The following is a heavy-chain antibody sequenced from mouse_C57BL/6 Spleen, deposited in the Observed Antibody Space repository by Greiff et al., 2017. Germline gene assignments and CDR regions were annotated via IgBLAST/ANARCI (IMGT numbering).Heavy chain of an antibody. V-gene: IGHV2-9-1*01. D-gene: IGHD1-1*01. CDR2: IWTGGGT. CDR3: APYYYGSSYAMDY. Sequence: VKVVESGPGLVAPSQSLSITCTVSGFSLTSYAISWVRQPPGKGLEWLGVIWTGGGTNYNSALKSRLSISKDNSKSQVFLKMNSLQTDDTARYYCAPYYYGSSYAMDYWGQGTSVTVSS. J-gene: IGHJ4*01. CDR1: GFSLTSYA.